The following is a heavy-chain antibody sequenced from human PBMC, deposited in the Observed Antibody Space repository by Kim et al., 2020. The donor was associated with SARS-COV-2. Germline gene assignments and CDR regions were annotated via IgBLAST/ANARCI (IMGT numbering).Heavy chain of an antibody. J-gene: IGHJ4*02. CDR2: IWYDGTNK. V-gene: IGHV3-33*01. CDR1: GFTFSSYG. Sequence: GGSLRLSCAASGFTFSSYGMHWVRQAPGKGLEWVALIWYDGTNKYYADSVKGRFTISRDNSKNTLYLQMNSLRAEDTAVYYCVLRPFDYWGQGTLVTVSS. CDR3: VLRPFDY.